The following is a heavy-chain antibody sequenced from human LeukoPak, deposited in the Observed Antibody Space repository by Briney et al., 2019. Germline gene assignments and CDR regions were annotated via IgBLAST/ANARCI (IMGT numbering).Heavy chain of an antibody. V-gene: IGHV1-69*05. D-gene: IGHD2-15*01. Sequence: GASVKVSCKASGGTFSSYAISWVRQAPGQGLEWMGRIIPIFGTANYAQKFQGRVTITTDESTSTGYMELSSLRSEDTAVYYCAREGRIVVVVAATPADAFDIWGQGTMVTVSS. J-gene: IGHJ3*02. CDR2: IIPIFGTA. CDR1: GGTFSSYA. CDR3: AREGRIVVVVAATPADAFDI.